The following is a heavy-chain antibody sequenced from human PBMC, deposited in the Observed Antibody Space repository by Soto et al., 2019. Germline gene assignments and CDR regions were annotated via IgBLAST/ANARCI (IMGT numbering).Heavy chain of an antibody. J-gene: IGHJ6*02. CDR1: GFIFNDYY. CDR2: ISGSSGSK. Sequence: GGSLRLSCAASGFIFNDYYMSWIRQAPGKGLEWLSNISGSSGSKKYADAGKGRFTISRDNAKKSLYLEMHSLRAEDTAMYYCARTGANVGLDVWGQGTTVTVSS. V-gene: IGHV3-11*06. D-gene: IGHD1-7*01. CDR3: ARTGANVGLDV.